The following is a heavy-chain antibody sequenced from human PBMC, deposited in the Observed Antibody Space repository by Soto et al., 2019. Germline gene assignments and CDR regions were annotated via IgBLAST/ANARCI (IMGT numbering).Heavy chain of an antibody. CDR2: IKQDGSEE. CDR1: GFTFSSFW. Sequence: EMQMVESGGGLVQPGGSLRLSCAASGFTFSSFWMFWMRQAPGKGLEWVATIKQDGSEERYVDSVKGRFTISRDNAKRSLHLQMNSLRVEETAVYFCAGGSEWLIETWGQGTLVTVSS. D-gene: IGHD5-12*01. J-gene: IGHJ5*02. V-gene: IGHV3-7*04. CDR3: AGGSEWLIET.